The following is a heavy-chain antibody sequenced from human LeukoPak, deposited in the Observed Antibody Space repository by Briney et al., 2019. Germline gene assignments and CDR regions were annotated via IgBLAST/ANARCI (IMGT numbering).Heavy chain of an antibody. CDR1: GDSITGYS. Sequence: SETLSLTCSVSGDSITGYSWSWIRQTPGKGLEWIGYIYYNGDTHYNPSLNSRLSMSVDTPKKQFSLKLTSVTAADTAVYYCAREYSGIYENWGQGTLVTVSS. D-gene: IGHD1-26*01. CDR3: AREYSGIYEN. J-gene: IGHJ4*02. V-gene: IGHV4-59*12. CDR2: IYYNGDT.